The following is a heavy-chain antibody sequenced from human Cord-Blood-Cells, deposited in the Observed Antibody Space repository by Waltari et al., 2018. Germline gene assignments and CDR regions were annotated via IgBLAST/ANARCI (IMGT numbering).Heavy chain of an antibody. D-gene: IGHD7-27*01. Sequence: QVQLQPWGAGLLKPSETLSPTCAVYGASFPAYYWSWICQPPGKGLEWIGEINQSESTNDNPSLKRRVTISVDTSKNQFSLKLSSVTAADTAVYYCARGYKTGDTDYWGQGTLVTVSS. J-gene: IGHJ4*02. V-gene: IGHV4-34*01. CDR1: GASFPAYY. CDR2: INQSEST. CDR3: ARGYKTGDTDY.